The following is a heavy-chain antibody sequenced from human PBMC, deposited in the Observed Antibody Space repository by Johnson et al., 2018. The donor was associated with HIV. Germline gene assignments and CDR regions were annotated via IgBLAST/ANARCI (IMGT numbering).Heavy chain of an antibody. J-gene: IGHJ3*02. D-gene: IGHD1-1*01. Sequence: VQLVESGGGVVRPGGSLRLSCAASGFTFDDYGMSWVRQAPGKGLEWVSVIYSGGSTYYADSVKGRFTISRDNSKNTLYLQMNSLRADDTAVYYCARGTGTDDAFDIWGQGPMVTVSS. V-gene: IGHV3-66*01. CDR3: ARGTGTDDAFDI. CDR1: GFTFDDYG. CDR2: IYSGGST.